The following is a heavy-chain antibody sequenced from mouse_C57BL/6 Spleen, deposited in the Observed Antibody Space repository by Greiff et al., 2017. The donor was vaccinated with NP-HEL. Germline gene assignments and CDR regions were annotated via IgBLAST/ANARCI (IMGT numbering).Heavy chain of an antibody. CDR2: ISYDGSN. J-gene: IGHJ1*03. CDR3: ARLYDGYWYFDV. D-gene: IGHD2-3*01. Sequence: DVKLQESGPGLVKPSQSLSLTCSVTGYSITSGYYWNWIRQFPGNKLEWMGYISYDGSNNYNPSLKNRISITRDTSKNQFFLKLNSVTTEDTATYYCARLYDGYWYFDVWGTGTTVTVSS. CDR1: GYSITSGYY. V-gene: IGHV3-6*01.